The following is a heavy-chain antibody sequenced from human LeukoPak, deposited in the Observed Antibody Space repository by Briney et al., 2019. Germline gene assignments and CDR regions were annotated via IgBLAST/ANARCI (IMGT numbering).Heavy chain of an antibody. CDR2: IYHSGIT. V-gene: IGHV4-4*02. CDR1: GGSISTSNW. D-gene: IGHD6-19*01. Sequence: SETLSLTCTVSGGSISTSNWWNWVRQSPGKGLEWIGEIYHSGITRYNPSLKSRVTISIDTSKNQFSLKLSYVTAADTAVYYCARVGSGSFDYWGQGTLVTVSS. J-gene: IGHJ4*02. CDR3: ARVGSGSFDY.